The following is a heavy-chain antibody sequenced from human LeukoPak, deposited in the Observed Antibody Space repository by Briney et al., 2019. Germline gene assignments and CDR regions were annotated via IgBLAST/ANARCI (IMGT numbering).Heavy chain of an antibody. CDR1: GGSISSYY. CDR2: IYYSGST. J-gene: IGHJ3*02. Sequence: SETLSLTCTVSGGSISSYYWSWIRQPPGKGLEWIGYIYYSGSTNYNPSLKSRVTISVDTSKNQFSLRLTSMTAADTAVYYCARAPGGYGSGSRGAFDIWGQGTMVTVSS. V-gene: IGHV4-59*01. D-gene: IGHD3-10*01. CDR3: ARAPGGYGSGSRGAFDI.